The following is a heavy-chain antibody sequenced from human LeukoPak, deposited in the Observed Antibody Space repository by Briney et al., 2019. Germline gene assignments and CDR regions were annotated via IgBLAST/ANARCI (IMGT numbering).Heavy chain of an antibody. CDR2: INHSGST. J-gene: IGHJ4*02. V-gene: IGHV4-34*01. D-gene: IGHD7-27*01. CDR3: ARDPNWGSGY. Sequence: SETLSLTCAVYGGSFSGYYWSWIRQPPGKGLEWIGEINHSGSTNYNPSLKSRVTISVDTSKNQFSLKLSSVTAADTARYYCARDPNWGSGYWGQGTLVIVSS. CDR1: GGSFSGYY.